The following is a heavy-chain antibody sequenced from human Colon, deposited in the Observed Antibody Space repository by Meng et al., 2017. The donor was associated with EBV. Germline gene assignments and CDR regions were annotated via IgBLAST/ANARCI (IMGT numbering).Heavy chain of an antibody. J-gene: IGHJ4*02. D-gene: IGHD2-21*01. V-gene: IGHV4-4*02. CDR1: GGSISSSHW. Sequence: QVQLQESGPGLAKPSGTLSLTCAVSGGSISSSHWWTWVRQPPGKGLEWIGEVYHTGSTKYNPSLKSRLTISVDKSKNQFSLNLTSVTAADTAVYYCARVWQSLTAFFDSWGQGTLVTVSS. CDR3: ARVWQSLTAFFDS. CDR2: VYHTGST.